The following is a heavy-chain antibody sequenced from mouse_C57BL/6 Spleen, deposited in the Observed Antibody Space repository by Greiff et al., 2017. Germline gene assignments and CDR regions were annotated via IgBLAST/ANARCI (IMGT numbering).Heavy chain of an antibody. D-gene: IGHD2-1*01. CDR2: IDPSDSYT. CDR3: ARRDYGKGRGFDY. V-gene: IGHV1-69*01. J-gene: IGHJ2*01. Sequence: QVQLQQPGAELVMPGASVKLSCKASGYTFTSYWMHWVKQRPGQGLEWIGEIDPSDSYTNYNQKFKGKSTLTVDKSSSTAYMQLSSLTSEDSAVYYCARRDYGKGRGFDYWGQGTTLTVSS. CDR1: GYTFTSYW.